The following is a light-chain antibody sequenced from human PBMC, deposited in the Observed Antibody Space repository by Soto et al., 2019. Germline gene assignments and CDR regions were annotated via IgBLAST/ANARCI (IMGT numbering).Light chain of an antibody. CDR2: DIN. CDR3: FLSYNSARV. V-gene: IGLV7-46*01. CDR1: TGAVTSGHY. Sequence: CGSSTGAVTSGHYPYWFQQKPGQAPRTLIYDINNKHSWTPARFSGSLLGGQAALTLSGAQPEDEADYYCFLSYNSARVFGGGTKLTVL. J-gene: IGLJ2*01.